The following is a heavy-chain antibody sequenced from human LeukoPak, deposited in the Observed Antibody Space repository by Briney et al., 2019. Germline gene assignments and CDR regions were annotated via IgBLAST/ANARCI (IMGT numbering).Heavy chain of an antibody. CDR3: ARGGIPVYYYYMDV. V-gene: IGHV1-2*02. CDR1: GYRFSSYG. CDR2: INPNSGGT. D-gene: IGHD5-12*01. Sequence: ASVKVSCKASGYRFSSYGISWVRQAPGQGLEWMGWINPNSGGTNYAQKFEGRVTMTRDTSISTAYMELSRLRSDDTAVYYCARGGIPVYYYYMDVWGKGTTVTISS. J-gene: IGHJ6*03.